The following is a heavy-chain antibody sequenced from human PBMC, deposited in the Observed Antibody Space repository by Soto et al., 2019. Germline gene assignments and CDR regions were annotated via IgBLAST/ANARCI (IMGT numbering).Heavy chain of an antibody. CDR2: ISAYNGNT. CDR3: ARDEFYYYYGMDV. CDR1: GHPFTSYG. Sequence: SVKVSCKASGHPFTSYGISWVRQAPGQGLEWMGWISAYNGNTNYAQKLQGRVTMTTDTSTSTAYMELRSLRSDDTAVYYCARDEFYYYYGMDVWGQGTTVTVSS. V-gene: IGHV1-18*01. J-gene: IGHJ6*02. D-gene: IGHD3-10*01.